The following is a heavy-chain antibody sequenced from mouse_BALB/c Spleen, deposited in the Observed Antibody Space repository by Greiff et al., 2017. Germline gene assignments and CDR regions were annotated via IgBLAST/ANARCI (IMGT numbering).Heavy chain of an antibody. CDR2: IYPSDSYT. J-gene: IGHJ2*01. D-gene: IGHD3-2*01. CDR1: GYTFTSYW. CDR3: TRSDSSGYVDY. Sequence: QVQLQQPGAELVRPGASVKLSCKASGYTFTSYWINWVKQRPGQGLEWIGNIYPSDSYTNYNQKFKDKATLTVDKSSSTAYMQLSSPTSEDSAVYYCTRSDSSGYVDYWGQGTTLTVSS. V-gene: IGHV1-69*02.